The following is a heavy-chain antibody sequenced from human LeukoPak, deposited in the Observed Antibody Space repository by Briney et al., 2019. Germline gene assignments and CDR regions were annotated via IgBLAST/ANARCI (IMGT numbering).Heavy chain of an antibody. D-gene: IGHD4-17*01. V-gene: IGHV1-2*02. Sequence: GASVKVSCKASGYTFTSYYMHWVRQAPGQGLEWMGWINPNSGGTNYAQKFQGRVTMTRDTSISTAYMELSRLRSDDTAVYYCARSYGDFGPFDYWGQGTLVTVSS. J-gene: IGHJ4*02. CDR3: ARSYGDFGPFDY. CDR1: GYTFTSYY. CDR2: INPNSGGT.